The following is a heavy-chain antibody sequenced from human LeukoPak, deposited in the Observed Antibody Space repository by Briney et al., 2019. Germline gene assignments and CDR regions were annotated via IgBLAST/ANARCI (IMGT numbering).Heavy chain of an antibody. D-gene: IGHD3-10*02. CDR2: MNPNSGNT. V-gene: IGHV1-8*03. CDR1: GGTFSSYA. J-gene: IGHJ3*02. CDR3: AIAPSYYDWGAFDI. Sequence: ASVKVSCKASGGTFSSYAISWVRQATGQGLEWMGWMNPNSGNTGYAQKFQGRVTITRNTSISTAYMELSSLRSEDTAVYYCAIAPSYYDWGAFDIWGQGTMVTVSS.